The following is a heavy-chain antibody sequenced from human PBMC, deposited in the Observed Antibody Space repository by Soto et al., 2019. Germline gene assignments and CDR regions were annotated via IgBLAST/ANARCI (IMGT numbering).Heavy chain of an antibody. Sequence: QAQLVQSGAEVKKPGTSVKISCKASGYSFTSKSLVWVRQAPGHGLAWVGWISPYNGRTEYAKNVQGRVSMTRDTSTSTAHMELRRLTSDDTAVYYCERDRYGGNCGDAFAGWGPGPRVIVSS. CDR1: GYSFTSKS. V-gene: IGHV1-18*01. J-gene: IGHJ3*01. CDR3: ERDRYGGNCGDAFAG. CDR2: ISPYNGRT. D-gene: IGHD2-21*01.